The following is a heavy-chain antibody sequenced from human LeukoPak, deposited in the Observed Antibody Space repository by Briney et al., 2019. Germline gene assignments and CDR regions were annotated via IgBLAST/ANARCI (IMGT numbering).Heavy chain of an antibody. V-gene: IGHV1-69*04. CDR1: GGTFSSYA. Sequence: GASVKVSCKASGGTFSSYAISWVRQAPGQGLEWMGRIIPILGIANYAQKFQGRVTITADKSTSTAYMELSGLRSEDTAVYYCARGPVAGDYYFDYWGQGTTVTVSS. CDR2: IIPILGIA. D-gene: IGHD6-19*01. J-gene: IGHJ4*02. CDR3: ARGPVAGDYYFDY.